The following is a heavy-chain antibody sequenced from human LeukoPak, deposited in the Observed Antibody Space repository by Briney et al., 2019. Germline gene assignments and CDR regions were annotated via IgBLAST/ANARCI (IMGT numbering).Heavy chain of an antibody. J-gene: IGHJ4*02. Sequence: PGGSLRLSYAASGFTFSDVWMSWVRQAPGKGLEWVANINQDGRGIYYVDSVKGRFSISRDNTNNLLYLQMNSLRAEDTAMYFCARDSYRSLDYWGQGTLVTVSS. V-gene: IGHV3-7*01. CDR2: INQDGRGI. D-gene: IGHD4-11*01. CDR3: ARDSYRSLDY. CDR1: GFTFSDVW.